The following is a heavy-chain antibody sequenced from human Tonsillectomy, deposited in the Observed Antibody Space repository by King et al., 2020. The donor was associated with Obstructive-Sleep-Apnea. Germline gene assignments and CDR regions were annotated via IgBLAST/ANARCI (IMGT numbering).Heavy chain of an antibody. CDR2: INHSGST. D-gene: IGHD4-17*01. CDR1: GGSFSGYY. V-gene: IGHV4-34*01. CDR3: ARVSPTTGGSRLPRTGNWFDP. Sequence: VQLQQWGAGLLKPSETLSLTCAVYGGSFSGYYWSWIRQPPGKGLEWIGEINHSGSTNYNPSLKSRVTISVDTSKNQFSLKLSSVTAADTAVDYCARVSPTTGGSRLPRTGNWFDPWGQGTLVTVSS. J-gene: IGHJ5*02.